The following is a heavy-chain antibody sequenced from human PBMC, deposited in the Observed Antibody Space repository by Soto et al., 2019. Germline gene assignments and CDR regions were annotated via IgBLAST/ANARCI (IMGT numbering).Heavy chain of an antibody. Sequence: PGGSLRLSCAASGFTFSSYGMHWVRQAPGKGLEWVAVISYDGSNKYYADSVKGRFTISRDNSKNTLYLQMNSLRAEDTAVYYCARDIAAAGHIDYWGQGTLVTVSS. D-gene: IGHD6-13*01. CDR1: GFTFSSYG. V-gene: IGHV3-30*03. J-gene: IGHJ4*02. CDR2: ISYDGSNK. CDR3: ARDIAAAGHIDY.